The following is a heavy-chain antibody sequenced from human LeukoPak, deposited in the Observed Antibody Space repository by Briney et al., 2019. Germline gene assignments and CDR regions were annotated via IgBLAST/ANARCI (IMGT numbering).Heavy chain of an antibody. D-gene: IGHD6-13*01. Sequence: QPGGSLRLSCAASGFTFSSYWMHWVRQAPGKGLVWVSRINYDGSSTSYADSVKGRFTISRDNAKNTLYLQMNSLRAEDTAVYYCAREAAAGTAGAYGMDVWGQGTTVTVSS. CDR3: AREAAAGTAGAYGMDV. J-gene: IGHJ6*02. V-gene: IGHV3-74*01. CDR1: GFTFSSYW. CDR2: INYDGSST.